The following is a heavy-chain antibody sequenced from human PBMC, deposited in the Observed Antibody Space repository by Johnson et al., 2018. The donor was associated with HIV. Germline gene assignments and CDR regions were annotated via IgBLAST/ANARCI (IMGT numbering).Heavy chain of an antibody. V-gene: IGHV3-20*04. Sequence: VQLVESGGGVVRPGGSLRLSCAAPGFTFDDYGMSWVRQAPGKGLEWVSGINWNGGSTGYADSVKGRFTISRDNAKNSLYLQMNSLKTEDTAIYYCTTGLYWNDAFDIWGQWTMVTVSS. D-gene: IGHD1-1*01. CDR3: TTGLYWNDAFDI. CDR1: GFTFDDYG. J-gene: IGHJ3*02. CDR2: INWNGGST.